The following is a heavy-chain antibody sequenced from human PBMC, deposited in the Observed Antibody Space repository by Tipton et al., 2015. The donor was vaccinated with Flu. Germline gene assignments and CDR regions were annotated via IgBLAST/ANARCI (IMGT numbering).Heavy chain of an antibody. Sequence: TLSLTCTVSGGSISSSNYYWGWIRQPPGKGLEWIGSIYYSGSTYYNPSLKSRVTISVDTSKNQFSLKLTSVTAADTAVYYCARDLGSRMFDPWGQGTLVTVSS. CDR3: ARDLGSRMFDP. CDR2: IYYSGST. V-gene: IGHV4-39*07. D-gene: IGHD6-13*01. CDR1: GGSISSSNYY. J-gene: IGHJ5*02.